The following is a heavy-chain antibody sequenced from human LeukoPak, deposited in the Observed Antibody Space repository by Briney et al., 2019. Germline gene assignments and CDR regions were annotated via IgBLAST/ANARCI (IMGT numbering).Heavy chain of an antibody. J-gene: IGHJ4*02. CDR1: GFTFSSYS. D-gene: IGHD2-15*01. V-gene: IGHV3-48*04. CDR2: ISSSSSAI. CDR3: ARFGYVAAVDV. Sequence: GGSLRLSCAASGFTFSSYSMNWVRQAPGKGLEWVSYISSSSSAIYYADSVKGRFTISRDNAKNLVYLQMNSLRAEDTAVYHCARFGYVAAVDVWGQGTPVTVSS.